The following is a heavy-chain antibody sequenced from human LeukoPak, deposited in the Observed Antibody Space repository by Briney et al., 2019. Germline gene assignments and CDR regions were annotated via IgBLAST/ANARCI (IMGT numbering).Heavy chain of an antibody. CDR3: AREVPTGYSPFFDP. V-gene: IGHV1-69*13. CDR2: IIPIFGTA. D-gene: IGHD6-13*01. Sequence: SVKVSCKASGYTFTSYAISWVRQAPGQGLEWMGGIIPIFGTANYAQKFQGRVTITADESTSTAYMELSSLRSEDTAVYYCAREVPTGYSPFFDPWGQGTLVTVSS. CDR1: GYTFTSYA. J-gene: IGHJ5*02.